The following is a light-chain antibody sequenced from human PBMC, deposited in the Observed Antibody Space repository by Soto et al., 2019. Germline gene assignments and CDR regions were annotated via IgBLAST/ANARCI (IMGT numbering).Light chain of an antibody. CDR1: QGISSY. V-gene: IGKV1-27*01. CDR3: QKYTSAPTWT. J-gene: IGKJ1*01. CDR2: ATS. Sequence: DIQMTQSPSSLSAFLGDRVTITCRASQGISSYVAWYQQKPGRVPRLLIFATSTLQSGVPSRFSGSASGTDFTLTINSLQPEDVATYYCQKYTSAPTWTFGQGTKVDIK.